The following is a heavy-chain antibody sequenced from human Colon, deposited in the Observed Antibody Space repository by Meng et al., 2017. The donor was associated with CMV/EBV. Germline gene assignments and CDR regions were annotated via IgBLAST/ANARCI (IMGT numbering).Heavy chain of an antibody. Sequence: PSVKVSCKASGYTFTNYFIHWVRQAPGQGLEWMGWIDPSSGDTNFAQNFQGRVSMTRDTSITTAHMELTSLTSDDTALYYCAREGMSTPSAADSWGQGTLVTVSS. CDR2: IDPSSGDT. J-gene: IGHJ4*02. CDR1: GYTFTNYF. D-gene: IGHD6-25*01. V-gene: IGHV1-2*02. CDR3: AREGMSTPSAADS.